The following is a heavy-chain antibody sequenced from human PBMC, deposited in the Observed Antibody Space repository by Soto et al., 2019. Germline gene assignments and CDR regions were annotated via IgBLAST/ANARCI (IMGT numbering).Heavy chain of an antibody. V-gene: IGHV1-18*04. CDR3: AREFYGFHYGMDV. Sequence: ASVKFSCKASGYTFTSYGISWVRQAPGQGLEWMGWISAYNGNTNYAQKLQGRATMTTDTSTSTAYMELRSLRSDDTAVYYCAREFYGFHYGMDVWGQGTTVTVSS. D-gene: IGHD3-10*01. CDR2: ISAYNGNT. J-gene: IGHJ6*02. CDR1: GYTFTSYG.